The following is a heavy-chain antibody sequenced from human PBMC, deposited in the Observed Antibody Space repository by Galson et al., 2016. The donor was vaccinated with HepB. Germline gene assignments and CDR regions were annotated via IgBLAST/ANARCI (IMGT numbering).Heavy chain of an antibody. CDR3: ARDVYYYGDASEAIAHFDY. J-gene: IGHJ4*02. CDR2: INPSGGSP. V-gene: IGHV1-46*01. D-gene: IGHD4-17*01. Sequence: SVKVSCKASGYTFTSYYMHWVRQAPGQGLEWMGIINPSGGSPSYAQKFQGRVTMTRDTSTSTVYMELSSLRSEDTAVYYCARDVYYYGDASEAIAHFDYWGQGTLVTVSS. CDR1: GYTFTSYY.